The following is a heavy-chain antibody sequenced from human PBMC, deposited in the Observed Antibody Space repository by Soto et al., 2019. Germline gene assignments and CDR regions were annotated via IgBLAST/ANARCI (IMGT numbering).Heavy chain of an antibody. J-gene: IGHJ4*02. CDR2: IYYSGST. Sequence: TLSLTFTVSGGSISSGGYSWSWIRQHPGKGLEWIGYIYYSGSTYYNPSLKSRVTISVDTSKNQFSLKLTSVTAADTAVYYCARVRGGGPFDDRGQGTLVTVSS. CDR1: GGSISSGGYS. CDR3: ARVRGGGPFDD. D-gene: IGHD1-26*01. V-gene: IGHV4-31*03.